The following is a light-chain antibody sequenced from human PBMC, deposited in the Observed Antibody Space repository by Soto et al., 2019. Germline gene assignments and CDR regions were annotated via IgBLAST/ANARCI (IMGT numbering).Light chain of an antibody. CDR3: QQYGSSPLT. V-gene: IGKV3-20*01. CDR2: GAS. Sequence: SGTPGQRVTLSCRASQSVSSSYLAWYQQKPGQAPRLLIYGASSRATGIPDRFSGSGSGTDFTLTISRLEPEDFAVYYCQQYGSSPLTFGGGTKVDIK. CDR1: QSVSSSY. J-gene: IGKJ4*01.